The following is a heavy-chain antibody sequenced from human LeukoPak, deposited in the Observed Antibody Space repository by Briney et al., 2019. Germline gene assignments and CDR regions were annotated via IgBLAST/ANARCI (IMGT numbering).Heavy chain of an antibody. J-gene: IGHJ6*02. Sequence: SETLSLTCTVSGGSISSYYWSWIRQPPGKGLEWIGYIYYSGSTNYNPSLKSRVTISVDTSKNQFSLKLSSVTAADTAVYYCAYSGIAGALASGYYGMDVWGQGTTVTVSS. D-gene: IGHD1-26*01. CDR3: AYSGIAGALASGYYGMDV. CDR2: IYYSGST. CDR1: GGSISSYY. V-gene: IGHV4-59*01.